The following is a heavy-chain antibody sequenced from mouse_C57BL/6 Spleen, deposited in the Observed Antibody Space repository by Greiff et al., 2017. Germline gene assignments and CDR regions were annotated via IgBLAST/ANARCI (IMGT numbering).Heavy chain of an antibody. CDR1: Y. Sequence: VQLKESGAELVKPGASVKLSYYMHWVKQRTEQGLEWIGRIDPEDGETKYAPKFQGKATITADTSSNTAYLQLSSLTSEDTAVYYCARDYGSSTAFAYWGQGTLVTVSA. CDR3: ARDYGSSTAFAY. J-gene: IGHJ3*01. CDR2: IDPEDGET. V-gene: IGHV14-2*01. D-gene: IGHD1-1*01.